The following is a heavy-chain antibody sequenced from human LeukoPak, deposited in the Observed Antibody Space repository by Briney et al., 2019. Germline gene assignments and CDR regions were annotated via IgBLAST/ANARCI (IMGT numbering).Heavy chain of an antibody. CDR3: ARDRPNYYGSDGHYYRRDGDY. J-gene: IGHJ4*02. CDR1: GFTFSSYA. D-gene: IGHD3-22*01. Sequence: GGSLRLSCAASGFTFSSYAMSWVRQAPGKGLQWVSSITSRGESTWYVDSVKGRFTITRDNSENTLYLQMHSLRAEDTAVYYCARDRPNYYGSDGHYYRRDGDYWGRGTLVSVSS. CDR2: ITSRGEST. V-gene: IGHV3-23*01.